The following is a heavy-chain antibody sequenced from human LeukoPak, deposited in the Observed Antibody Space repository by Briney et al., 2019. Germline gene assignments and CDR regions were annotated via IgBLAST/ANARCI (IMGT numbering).Heavy chain of an antibody. D-gene: IGHD3-10*01. CDR3: ARDRRGYYDSGSYYPLI. CDR2: INPNSGGT. V-gene: IGHV1-2*02. CDR1: GYRFTGYY. Sequence: ASVKVSCKASGYRFTGYYIHWARQAPGQGLEWMGWINPNSGGTNYAQKFQGRVTMARDTSVSTAYMEVSRLRSDDTAVYFCARDRRGYYDSGSYYPLIWGQGTLVTVSS. J-gene: IGHJ4*02.